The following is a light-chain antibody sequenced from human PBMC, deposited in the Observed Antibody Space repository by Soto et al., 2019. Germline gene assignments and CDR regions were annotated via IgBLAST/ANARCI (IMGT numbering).Light chain of an antibody. CDR1: QSVSID. V-gene: IGKV3-20*01. CDR3: QQYGSSPPT. CDR2: GAS. J-gene: IGKJ1*01. Sequence: EIMMTKSPATLSVSPEERATLSCRASQSVSIDLAWYQQKPGQAPRLLIYGASSRAAGIPDRFSGSGSGTDFTLTISRLEPEDFAVYYCQQYGSSPPTFGQGTKV.